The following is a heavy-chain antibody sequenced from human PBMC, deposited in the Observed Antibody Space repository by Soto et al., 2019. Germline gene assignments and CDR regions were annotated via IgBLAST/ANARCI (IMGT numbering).Heavy chain of an antibody. CDR2: IYSGGST. Sequence: GSLRLSCAASGSTVSSNYMSWVRQAPGKGLEWVSVIYSGGSTYYADSVKGRFTISRDNSKSALYLQMNSLRAEDTAVYYCASAGFGTGNFDYWGQGTLVTVSS. D-gene: IGHD3-9*01. CDR1: GSTVSSNY. CDR3: ASAGFGTGNFDY. J-gene: IGHJ4*02. V-gene: IGHV3-53*01.